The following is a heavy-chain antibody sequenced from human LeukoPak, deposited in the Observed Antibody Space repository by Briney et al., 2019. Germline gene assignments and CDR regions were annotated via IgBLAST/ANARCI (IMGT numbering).Heavy chain of an antibody. Sequence: GGSLRLSCAASGFTFTDYYMPWIRQAPGKGLEWVSYISSSGSTYHADSVKGRFTIYRDNDKSSVHLQMNTLRAEDTAVYYCVRSKWELGYWGQGTLVTVSS. D-gene: IGHD1-26*01. CDR1: GFTFTDYY. V-gene: IGHV3-11*01. CDR2: ISSSGST. CDR3: VRSKWELGY. J-gene: IGHJ4*02.